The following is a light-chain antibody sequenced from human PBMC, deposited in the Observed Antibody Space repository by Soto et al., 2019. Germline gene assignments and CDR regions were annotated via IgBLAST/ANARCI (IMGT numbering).Light chain of an antibody. CDR1: QSISSK. V-gene: IGKV3-15*01. Sequence: EVVMTQSPAVLSVSPGETATLSCRASQSISSKLAWYQQKPGQAPRLLIYGAVTRATGIPARFSGSGSTTDCTITISSLHSEDCAVYYCQQYNNWLSWTFGQGTKVEIK. CDR2: GAV. J-gene: IGKJ1*01. CDR3: QQYNNWLSWT.